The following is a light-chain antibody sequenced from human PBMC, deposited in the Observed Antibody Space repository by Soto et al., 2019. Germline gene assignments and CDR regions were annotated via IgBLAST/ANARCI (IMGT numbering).Light chain of an antibody. V-gene: IGKV3-11*01. Sequence: EIVLTQSPATLSLSPGEGATLSCRASQSVSSSLAWYQQKPGQAPRLLIYDASKTATGIPARFSGSGSGTDFTLTISSLEPEDFAVYDCQQRNSWPLTFGGGTTVEIK. CDR1: QSVSSS. CDR3: QQRNSWPLT. J-gene: IGKJ4*01. CDR2: DAS.